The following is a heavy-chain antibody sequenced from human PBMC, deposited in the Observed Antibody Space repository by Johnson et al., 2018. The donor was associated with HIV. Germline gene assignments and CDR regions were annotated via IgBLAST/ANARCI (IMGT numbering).Heavy chain of an antibody. Sequence: MQLVESGGGLIQPGGSLRLSCAASGFTVYSNYMNWVRQAPGKGLEWVSVIYSGCSTYYADSVKGRFTISRDNSKSTLYLQMNSLRVEDTAIYYCAGRSSAWYEDAFDIWGQGTMVTVSS. V-gene: IGHV3-53*01. D-gene: IGHD6-19*01. CDR3: AGRSSAWYEDAFDI. CDR1: GFTVYSNY. CDR2: IYSGCST. J-gene: IGHJ3*02.